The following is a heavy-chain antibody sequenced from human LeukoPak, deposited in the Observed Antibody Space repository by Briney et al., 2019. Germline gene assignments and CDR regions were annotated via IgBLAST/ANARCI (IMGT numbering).Heavy chain of an antibody. CDR3: TGDYGDYVIGH. V-gene: IGHV4-39*01. D-gene: IGHD4-17*01. CDR1: GGSISSTTYY. Sequence: PSETLSLTCTVSGGSISSTTYYWGWIRQPPGKGLEWIGSMHYSGSTYYNPSLNSRVTISLDTSKNLFSLRLSFVTAADTAVYYCTGDYGDYVIGHWGQGTLVTVSS. J-gene: IGHJ4*02. CDR2: MHYSGST.